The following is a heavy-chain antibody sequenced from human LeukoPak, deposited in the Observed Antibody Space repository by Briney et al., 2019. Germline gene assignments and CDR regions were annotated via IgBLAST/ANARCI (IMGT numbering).Heavy chain of an antibody. J-gene: IGHJ4*02. D-gene: IGHD3-9*01. CDR2: IRYDGSNK. CDR3: ATTDILTGYYSAAKFDY. V-gene: IGHV3-30*02. Sequence: GGSLRLSCAASGFTFSSYGMHWVRQAPGKGLEWVAYIRYDGSNKYYADSVEGRFTIPRDISKNTLYLQMNSLRAEDTAVYYCATTDILTGYYSAAKFDYWGQGTLVTVSS. CDR1: GFTFSSYG.